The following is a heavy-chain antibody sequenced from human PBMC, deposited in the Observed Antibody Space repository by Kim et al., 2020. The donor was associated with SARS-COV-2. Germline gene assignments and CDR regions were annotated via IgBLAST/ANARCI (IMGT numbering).Heavy chain of an antibody. CDR3: ARELGGDYGYFDY. J-gene: IGHJ4*02. D-gene: IGHD4-17*01. V-gene: IGHV3-11*04. Sequence: YADSVKGRFTISRDNAKNSLYLQMNSLRAEDTAVYYCARELGGDYGYFDYWGQGTLVTVSS.